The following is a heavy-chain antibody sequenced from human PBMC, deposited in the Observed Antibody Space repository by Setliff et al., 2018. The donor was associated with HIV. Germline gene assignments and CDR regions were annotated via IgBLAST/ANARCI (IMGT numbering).Heavy chain of an antibody. J-gene: IGHJ3*02. CDR3: ATPKPGDGITFDI. D-gene: IGHD7-27*01. V-gene: IGHV3-15*01. Sequence: SCAASGFTFSNASMTWVRQAPGKGLEWLGHSKSKIQGGTTDYAAPVKGRFIISRDDSQNTLYLQMNSLKTEDTAVYYCATPKPGDGITFDIWGQGTMVTVSS. CDR1: GFTFSNAS. CDR2: SKSKIQGGTT.